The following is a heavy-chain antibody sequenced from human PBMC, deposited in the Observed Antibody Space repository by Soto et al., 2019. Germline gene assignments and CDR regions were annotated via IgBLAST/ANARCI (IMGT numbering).Heavy chain of an antibody. Sequence: QVQLVESGGGVVQPGRSLRLSCAASGFTFSSYGMHWVRQAPGKGLEWVAIISYDGINKYYANSVKGRFTISRDNSKKTLSLQMNSPRAEDTAVYYCAKSMYNWNDGFFDYWGQGTLVTVSS. D-gene: IGHD1-1*01. CDR3: AKSMYNWNDGFFDY. CDR2: ISYDGINK. V-gene: IGHV3-30*18. CDR1: GFTFSSYG. J-gene: IGHJ4*02.